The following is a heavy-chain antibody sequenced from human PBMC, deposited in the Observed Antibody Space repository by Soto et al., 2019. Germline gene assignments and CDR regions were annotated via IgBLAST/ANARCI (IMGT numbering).Heavy chain of an antibody. CDR1: GFTFSSYA. CDR2: ISSSGSTI. V-gene: IGHV3-48*03. J-gene: IGHJ4*02. D-gene: IGHD6-13*01. Sequence: EVQLVESGGGLVQPGGSLRLSCAASGFTFSSYAMNWVRQAPGKGLEWVSYISSSGSTIYYADSVKGRFTISRDNAKNSLYLQMNSLRAEDTAVYYCAISYSTFFDYWGQGTLVTVSS. CDR3: AISYSTFFDY.